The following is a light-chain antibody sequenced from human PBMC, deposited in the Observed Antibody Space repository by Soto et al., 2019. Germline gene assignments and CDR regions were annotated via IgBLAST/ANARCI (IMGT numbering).Light chain of an antibody. CDR3: QQYDNSIT. CDR2: GAS. CDR1: QSVSSNN. J-gene: IGKJ5*01. V-gene: IGKV3-20*01. Sequence: EMVLTQSPGTLSLSPGETATLSCRASQSVSSNNLAWYHQKPGQTPRLLIYGASSRATGIPDRFSGSGSGTEFTLTISSLEPEDFAVYYCQQYDNSITFGQGTRLEIE.